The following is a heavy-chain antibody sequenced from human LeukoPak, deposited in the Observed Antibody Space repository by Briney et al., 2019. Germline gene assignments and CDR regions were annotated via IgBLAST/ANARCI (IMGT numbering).Heavy chain of an antibody. J-gene: IGHJ4*02. CDR3: ARKREGPATGIDY. V-gene: IGHV4-39*07. D-gene: IGHD2-15*01. Sequence: SETLSLTCTVSGVSIISTNSYWGWIRQSPRTGLEWIGNIYSSGRTYYNPSLNSRVTISIDMSENQFSLKLTSVTASDTAVYYCARKREGPATGIDYWGQGTLVTVSS. CDR2: IYSSGRT. CDR1: GVSIISTNSY.